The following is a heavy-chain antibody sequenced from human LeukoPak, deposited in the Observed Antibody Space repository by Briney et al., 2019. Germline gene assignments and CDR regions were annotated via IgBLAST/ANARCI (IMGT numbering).Heavy chain of an antibody. D-gene: IGHD3-9*01. CDR1: GFTFSSFA. V-gene: IGHV3-23*01. CDR3: ANPSTGTLDY. J-gene: IGHJ4*02. CDR2: ISGSGGST. Sequence: GGSLRLSFAASGFTFSSFALNWVRQAPGKGLEWVSNISGSGGSTYYTDSVKGRFTISRDNSKNTLYLQMNSLRAEDTAVYYCANPSTGTLDYWGQGTLVTLSS.